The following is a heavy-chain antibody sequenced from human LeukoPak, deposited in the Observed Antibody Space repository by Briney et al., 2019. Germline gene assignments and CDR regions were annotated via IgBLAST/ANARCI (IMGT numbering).Heavy chain of an antibody. CDR2: IYHTGST. CDR1: GGSISSLY. D-gene: IGHD6-6*01. J-gene: IGHJ4*02. Sequence: SETLSLTCSVSGGSISSLYWSWIRQPPGKGLEGIGYIYHTGSTNYNPSLKSRVTMFVDMSKNQFSLRLSSVTAADTAVYYCARHRAYSSSSPFDYWGQGTLVTVSS. V-gene: IGHV4-59*08. CDR3: ARHRAYSSSSPFDY.